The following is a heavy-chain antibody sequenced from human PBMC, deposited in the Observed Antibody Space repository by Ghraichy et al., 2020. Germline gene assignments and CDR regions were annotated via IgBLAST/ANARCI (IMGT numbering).Heavy chain of an antibody. CDR3: AKDMEYYYDSSGYYYAEEGYFDY. D-gene: IGHD3-22*01. J-gene: IGHJ4*02. CDR2: IRYDGSNK. Sequence: GGSLRLSCAASGFTFSSYGMHWVRQAPGKGLEWVAFIRYDGSNKYYADSVKGRFTISRDNSKNTLYRQMNSLRAEDTAVYYCAKDMEYYYDSSGYYYAEEGYFDYWGQGTLVTVSS. V-gene: IGHV3-30*02. CDR1: GFTFSSYG.